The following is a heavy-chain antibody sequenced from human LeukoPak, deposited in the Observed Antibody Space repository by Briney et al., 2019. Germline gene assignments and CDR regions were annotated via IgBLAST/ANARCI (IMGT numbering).Heavy chain of an antibody. Sequence: ASVKVSCKASGYTFTSYGISWVRQAPGQGLEWMGWISAYNGNTNYAQNLQGRVTMTTDTSTSTAYMELRSLRSDDTAVYYCARSHGEPWAYTPVARGMADYWGQGTLVTVSS. J-gene: IGHJ4*02. CDR3: ARSHGEPWAYTPVARGMADY. CDR2: ISAYNGNT. CDR1: GYTFTSYG. D-gene: IGHD5-18*01. V-gene: IGHV1-18*01.